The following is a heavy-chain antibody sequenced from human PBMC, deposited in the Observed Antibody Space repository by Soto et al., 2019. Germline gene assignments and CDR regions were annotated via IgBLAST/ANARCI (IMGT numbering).Heavy chain of an antibody. CDR2: IVPSLDTT. CDR3: ARWPQPRYTADPYAVDV. Sequence: QVHLVQSGTEVKKPGSSVKVSCKASGGTFSSSGFSWVRQAPGQGLEWMGMIVPSLDTTNYAQKFQARVTIPADEVTSTAYMELRSLRSEDTAGYYCARWPQPRYTADPYAVDVWGQGTRVIVSS. CDR1: GGTFSSSG. V-gene: IGHV1-69*11. D-gene: IGHD3-16*02. J-gene: IGHJ6*02.